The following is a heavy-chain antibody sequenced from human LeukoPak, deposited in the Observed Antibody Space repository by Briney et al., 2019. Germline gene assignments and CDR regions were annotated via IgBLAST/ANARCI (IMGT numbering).Heavy chain of an antibody. V-gene: IGHV1-18*01. CDR1: GSTFTSSG. CDR3: ARGDPLRNSSSWGEYDY. Sequence: ASGKLSCNAAGSTFTSSGISMDRHAPGQGHELEWWACIYNGNTNYEQKLQGRVTMTTDTSTSTAYMELRSLRSDDTAVYYCARGDPLRNSSSWGEYDYWGQGTLVTVSS. CDR2: ACIYNGNT. J-gene: IGHJ4*02. D-gene: IGHD6-13*01.